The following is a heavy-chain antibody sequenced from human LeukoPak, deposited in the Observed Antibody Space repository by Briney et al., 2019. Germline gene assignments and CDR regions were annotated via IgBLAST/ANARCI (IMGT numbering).Heavy chain of an antibody. D-gene: IGHD1-26*01. CDR1: GYTFTSYG. CDR2: ISAYNGNT. V-gene: IGHV1-18*01. Sequence: ASVKVSCKASGYTFTSYGISWVRQAPGQGLEWMGWISAYNGNTNYAQKLQGRATMTTDTSTSTAYMELRSLRSDDTAVYYCARVNGGSYRDWFDPWGQGTLVTVSS. J-gene: IGHJ5*02. CDR3: ARVNGGSYRDWFDP.